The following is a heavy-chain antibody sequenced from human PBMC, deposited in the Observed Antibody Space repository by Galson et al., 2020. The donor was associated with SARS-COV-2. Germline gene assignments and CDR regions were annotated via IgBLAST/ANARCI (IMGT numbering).Heavy chain of an antibody. V-gene: IGHV4-59*01. CDR2: IYYSGST. D-gene: IGHD6-19*01. J-gene: IGHJ5*02. CDR3: ARDMGVAGSSLVWFDP. CDR1: GGSISSYY. Sequence: SETLSLTCTVSGGSISSYYWSWIRQPPGKGLEWIGYIYYSGSTNYNPSLKSRVTISVDTSKNQFSLKLSSVTAADTAVYYCARDMGVAGSSLVWFDPWGQGTLVTVSS.